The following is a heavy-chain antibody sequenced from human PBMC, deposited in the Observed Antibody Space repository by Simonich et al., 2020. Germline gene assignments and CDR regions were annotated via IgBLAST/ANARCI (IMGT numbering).Heavy chain of an antibody. V-gene: IGHV3-7*01. Sequence: EVQLVDSGGGLVQSGGSLRLSCASSGFTFSSYWMSWVRQAPGKGLEWVDNRKQDGSEKYYVDTVKAIFTISRDNAKNSMYLQMNSLRAEDTAVYYCARFRGRYFDWLFDYWGQGTLVTVSS. D-gene: IGHD3-9*01. CDR3: ARFRGRYFDWLFDY. CDR2: RKQDGSEK. J-gene: IGHJ4*02. CDR1: GFTFSSYW.